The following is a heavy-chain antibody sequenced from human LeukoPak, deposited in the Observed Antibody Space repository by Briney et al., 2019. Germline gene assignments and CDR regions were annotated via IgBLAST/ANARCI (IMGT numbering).Heavy chain of an antibody. CDR3: ARVIVRADYYGMDV. Sequence: SETLSLTCTVSGGSISSYYWSWIRQPPGKGLEWIGYIYYSGSTNYNPSLKSRVTISVDTSKNQFSLKLSSVTAADTAVYYCARVIVRADYYGMDVWGQGTTVTVSS. D-gene: IGHD3-16*02. CDR2: IYYSGST. J-gene: IGHJ6*02. V-gene: IGHV4-59*01. CDR1: GGSISSYY.